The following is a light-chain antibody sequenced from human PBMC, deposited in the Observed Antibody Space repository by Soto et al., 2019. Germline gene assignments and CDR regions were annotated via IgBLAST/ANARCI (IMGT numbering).Light chain of an antibody. J-gene: IGLJ3*02. CDR1: SSDVGAYNY. V-gene: IGLV2-8*01. Sequence: QSALTQPPSASGSPGQSVTISCTGTSSDVGAYNYVSWYQQRPGKAPKLIIYEVSQRPSGVPDRFSGSKSGNTASLTVSGLQAEDEAYYDCSSHAASGVFGGGTKLAAL. CDR3: SSHAASGV. CDR2: EVS.